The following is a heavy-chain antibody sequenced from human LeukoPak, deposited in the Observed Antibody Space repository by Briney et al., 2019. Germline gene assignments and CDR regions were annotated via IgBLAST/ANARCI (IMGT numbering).Heavy chain of an antibody. CDR2: ISYDGSNK. Sequence: PGRSLRLSCAASGFTFSSYGMHWVRRAPGKGLEWVAVISYDGSNKYYADSVKGRFTISRDNSKNTLYLQMNSLRAEDTAVYYCAKSPVLRFLEWLSPVDYYYGIDVWGQGTTVTVSS. CDR1: GFTFSSYG. D-gene: IGHD3-3*01. CDR3: AKSPVLRFLEWLSPVDYYYGIDV. V-gene: IGHV3-30*18. J-gene: IGHJ6*02.